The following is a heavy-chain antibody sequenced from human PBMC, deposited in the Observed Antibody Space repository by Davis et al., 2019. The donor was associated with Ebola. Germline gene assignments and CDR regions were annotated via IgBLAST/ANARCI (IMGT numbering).Heavy chain of an antibody. CDR2: IYYSGST. CDR3: SRGEDGVGPGKY. V-gene: IGHV4-59*01. J-gene: IGHJ4*02. CDR1: GGSFSGYY. Sequence: PSETLSLTCAVYGGSFSGYYWSWIRQPPGKGLEWIGYIYYSGSTNYNPSLKSRFTISLDASKNQFSLLLTSVTAADMAVYYCSRGEDGVGPGKYWGQGTLVTVSS. D-gene: IGHD1-26*01.